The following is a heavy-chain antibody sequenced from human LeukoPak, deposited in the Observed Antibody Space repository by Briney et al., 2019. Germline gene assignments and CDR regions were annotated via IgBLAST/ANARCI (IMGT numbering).Heavy chain of an antibody. CDR3: ARGLAAAVHYYYYYMDV. D-gene: IGHD6-13*01. Sequence: SETLSLTCTVSGGSISSYYWSWIRQPPGKGLEWIGYIYYSGSTNYNPSLKSRVTISVDTSKNPFSLKLSSVTAADTAVYYCARGLAAAVHYYYYYMDVWGKGTTVTVSS. CDR1: GGSISSYY. V-gene: IGHV4-59*01. J-gene: IGHJ6*03. CDR2: IYYSGST.